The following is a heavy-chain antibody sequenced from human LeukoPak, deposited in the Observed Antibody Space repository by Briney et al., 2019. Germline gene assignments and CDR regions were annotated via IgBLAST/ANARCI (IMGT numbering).Heavy chain of an antibody. CDR2: IYYSGST. CDR1: GGSLSSYY. V-gene: IGHV4-59*01. J-gene: IGHJ6*03. D-gene: IGHD6-13*01. Sequence: SETLSLTCTVSGGSLSSYYWSWIRQPPGQGLEWVGYIYYSGSTNYNPSLKSRVTISVDTSKNQFSLKLSSVTAADTAVYYCARGYSSSWYMGGNYYMDIWGKGTTVTISS. CDR3: ARGYSSSWYMGGNYYMDI.